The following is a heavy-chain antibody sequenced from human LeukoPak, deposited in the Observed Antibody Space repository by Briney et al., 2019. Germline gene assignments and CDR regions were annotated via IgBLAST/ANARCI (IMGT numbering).Heavy chain of an antibody. V-gene: IGHV3-9*01. Sequence: GRSLSLSCAASGFTFDDYAMHWVRQAPGKGLEWVSGISWNSGSIGYADSVKGRFTISRDNAKNSLYLQMNSLGAEDTAVYYCARDRTYDSSGYYSTSFDYWGQGTLVTVSS. CDR1: GFTFDDYA. D-gene: IGHD3-22*01. CDR2: ISWNSGSI. J-gene: IGHJ4*02. CDR3: ARDRTYDSSGYYSTSFDY.